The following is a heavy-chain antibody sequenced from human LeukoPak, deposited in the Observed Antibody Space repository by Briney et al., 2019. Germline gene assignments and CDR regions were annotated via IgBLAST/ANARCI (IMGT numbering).Heavy chain of an antibody. V-gene: IGHV4-39*07. CDR1: GASISSTSYY. D-gene: IGHD4-17*01. CDR3: ARDLMDGDYDAFDI. Sequence: PSDTLSLTCTVSGASISSTSYYWGWIRQPPGKGLEWIGSTYYRGTTYYNPSLKSRVTISVDTSKNQFSLQLSSVTAADTAVYYCARDLMDGDYDAFDIWGQGTMVTVSS. CDR2: TYYRGTT. J-gene: IGHJ3*02.